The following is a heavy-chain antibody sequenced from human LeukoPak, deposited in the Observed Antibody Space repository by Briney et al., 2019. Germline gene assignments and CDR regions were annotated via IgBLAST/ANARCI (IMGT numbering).Heavy chain of an antibody. CDR2: IYYSGST. V-gene: IGHV4-59*01. Sequence: SETLSLTCTVSGGSISSYYWSWLRQPPGKGLEWIGYIYYSGSTNYNPSLKSRVTISVDTSKNQFSLKLSSVTAADTAVYYCARRGQTLWGSGWYFDYWGQGTLVTVSS. CDR1: GGSISSYY. D-gene: IGHD3-22*01. J-gene: IGHJ4*02. CDR3: ARRGQTLWGSGWYFDY.